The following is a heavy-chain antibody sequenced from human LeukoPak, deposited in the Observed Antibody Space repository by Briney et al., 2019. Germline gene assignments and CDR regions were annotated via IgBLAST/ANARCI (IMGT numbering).Heavy chain of an antibody. CDR1: GFTFSSYA. D-gene: IGHD5-24*01. CDR2: ISGSGGST. Sequence: PGGSLRLSCAASGFTFSSYAMSWVRQAPGKGLEWVSAISGSGGSTYYADSVKGRFTIPRDTYKNTLYQQMYILRVEDTAVYYCARDQWAGSNLISDYWGQGTLVTVSS. J-gene: IGHJ4*02. CDR3: ARDQWAGSNLISDY. V-gene: IGHV3-23*01.